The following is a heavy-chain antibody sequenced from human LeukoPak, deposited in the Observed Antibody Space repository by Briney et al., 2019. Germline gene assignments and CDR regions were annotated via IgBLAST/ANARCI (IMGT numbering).Heavy chain of an antibody. CDR3: ARVDSEEYQLLGTFDY. Sequence: GRSLRLSCAASGFTFSSYSMNWVRQAPGKGLEWVSSISSSSSYIYYADSVKGRFTISRDNAKNSLYLQMNSLRAEDTAVYYCARVDSEEYQLLGTFDYWGQGTLVTVSS. D-gene: IGHD2-2*01. CDR1: GFTFSSYS. J-gene: IGHJ4*02. V-gene: IGHV3-21*01. CDR2: ISSSSSYI.